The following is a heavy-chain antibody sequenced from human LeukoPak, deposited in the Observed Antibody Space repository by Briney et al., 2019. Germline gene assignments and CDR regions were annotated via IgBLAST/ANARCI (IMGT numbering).Heavy chain of an antibody. CDR1: GFTFSGYW. Sequence: PGGSLRLSCAASGFTFSGYWMHWVRQAPGRGLVWVSRINTDGSSTTYADSVKGRFTISRDNAKNTLYLQMNSLRVEDTAVYHCVGRHPPPSTSPTSYGMDVWGQGTTVTVSS. CDR3: VGRHPPPSTSPTSYGMDV. J-gene: IGHJ6*02. CDR2: INTDGSST. D-gene: IGHD2-2*01. V-gene: IGHV3-74*01.